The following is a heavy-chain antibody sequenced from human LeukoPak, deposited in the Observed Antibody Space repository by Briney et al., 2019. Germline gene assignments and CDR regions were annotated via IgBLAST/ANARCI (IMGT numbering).Heavy chain of an antibody. CDR2: IYHSGST. CDR1: GGSISSSSYY. Sequence: SETLSLTCTVSGGSISSSSYYWGWIRQPPGKGLEWIGYIYHSGSTYYNPSLKSRVTISVDRSKNQFSLKLSSVTAADTAVYYCARGAIAAGPAEYWGQGTLVTVSS. D-gene: IGHD6-13*01. CDR3: ARGAIAAGPAEY. V-gene: IGHV4-30-2*01. J-gene: IGHJ4*02.